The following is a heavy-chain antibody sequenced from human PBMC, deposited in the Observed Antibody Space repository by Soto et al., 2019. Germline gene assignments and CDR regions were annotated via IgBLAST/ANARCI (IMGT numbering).Heavy chain of an antibody. CDR1: GGSISSSNW. V-gene: IGHV4-4*02. Sequence: QVQLQESGPGLVKPSGTLSLTCAVSGGSISSSNWWSWVRQPPGKGLEWIGEIYHSGSTNYNPSLKSRVTISVDTSKHLFSLKLSSVTAADTAVYYWARYGNIAVAGTPRFDYWGQGTLVTVSS. D-gene: IGHD6-19*01. CDR2: IYHSGST. J-gene: IGHJ4*02. CDR3: ARYGNIAVAGTPRFDY.